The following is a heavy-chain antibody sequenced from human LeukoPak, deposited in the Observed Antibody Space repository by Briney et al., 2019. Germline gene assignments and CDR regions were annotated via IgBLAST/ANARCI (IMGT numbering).Heavy chain of an antibody. CDR1: GGSISSYY. V-gene: IGHV4-59*01. CDR2: IYYSGST. CDR3: ARGPSITIFGVVIGLDY. D-gene: IGHD3-3*01. J-gene: IGHJ4*02. Sequence: SETLSLTCTVSGGSISSYYWSWIRQPPGKGLEWIGYIYYSGSTNYNPSLKSRVTISVDTSKNQFSLKLSSVTAADTAVYYCARGPSITIFGVVIGLDYWGQGTLVTVSS.